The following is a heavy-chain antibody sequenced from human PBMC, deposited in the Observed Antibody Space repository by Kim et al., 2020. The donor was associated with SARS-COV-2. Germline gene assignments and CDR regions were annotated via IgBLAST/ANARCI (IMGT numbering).Heavy chain of an antibody. J-gene: IGHJ6*02. CDR1: GGSLSGYY. D-gene: IGHD2-15*01. V-gene: IGHV4-34*01. CDR2: INHRGGT. Sequence: SETLSLTCDVSGGSLSGYYWNWIRQPPGKGLEWIGEINHRGGTKYNPSLESGVTISLDTSKNQFSLKVTAVTAADTSVYYCARRCCSGGRSLRDYHYGMDVWGQGTTVTVSS. CDR3: ARRCCSGGRSLRDYHYGMDV.